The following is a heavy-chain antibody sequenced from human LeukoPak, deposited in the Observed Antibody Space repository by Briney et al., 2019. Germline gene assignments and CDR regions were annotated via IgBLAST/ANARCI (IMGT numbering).Heavy chain of an antibody. V-gene: IGHV4-30-2*01. Sequence: SQTLSLTCTVSGGSISSGGYYWSWIRQPPGKGLEWIGYIYHSGSTYYNPSLKSRVTISVDRSKNQFSLKLSSVTAADTAVHYCARERAYCSSTSCPTDYWGQGTLVTVSS. CDR2: IYHSGST. D-gene: IGHD2-2*01. J-gene: IGHJ4*02. CDR3: ARERAYCSSTSCPTDY. CDR1: GGSISSGGYY.